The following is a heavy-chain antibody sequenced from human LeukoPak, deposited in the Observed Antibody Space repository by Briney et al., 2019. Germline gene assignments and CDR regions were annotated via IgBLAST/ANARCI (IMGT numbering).Heavy chain of an antibody. D-gene: IGHD5-12*01. J-gene: IGHJ4*02. Sequence: ASVNVSCKASGYTFTGYYMHWVRQAPGQGLEWMGWINPNSGGTNYAQKFQGRVTMTRDTSISTAYMELSRLRSDDTAVYYCARVVATIPSSPFDYWGQGTLVTVSS. V-gene: IGHV1-2*02. CDR2: INPNSGGT. CDR3: ARVVATIPSSPFDY. CDR1: GYTFTGYY.